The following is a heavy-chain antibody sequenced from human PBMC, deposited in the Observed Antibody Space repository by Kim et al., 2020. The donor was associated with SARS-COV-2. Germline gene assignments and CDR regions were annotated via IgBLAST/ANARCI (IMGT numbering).Heavy chain of an antibody. CDR3: ARALSHDYDSSGYYDY. CDR2: IYYSGST. V-gene: IGHV4-30-4*01. Sequence: SETLSLTCTVSGGSISSGDYYWSWIRQPPGKGLVWIGYIYYSGSTYYNPSLKSRVTISVDTSKNQFSLKLSSVTAADTAVYYCARALSHDYDSSGYYDYWGQGTLVTVSS. J-gene: IGHJ4*02. D-gene: IGHD3-22*01. CDR1: GGSISSGDYY.